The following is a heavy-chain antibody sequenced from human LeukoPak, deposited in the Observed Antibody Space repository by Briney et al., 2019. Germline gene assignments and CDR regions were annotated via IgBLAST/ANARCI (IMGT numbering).Heavy chain of an antibody. V-gene: IGHV3-23*01. D-gene: IGHD6-13*01. Sequence: RGSLRLSCAASGFTFSSYAMSWVRQAPGKGLEWVSAISGSGGSTYYADSVKGRFTISRDNSKNTLYLQMNSLRAEDTAVYYCAKVYHIAAAGSIDYWGQGTLVTVSS. J-gene: IGHJ4*02. CDR2: ISGSGGST. CDR3: AKVYHIAAAGSIDY. CDR1: GFTFSSYA.